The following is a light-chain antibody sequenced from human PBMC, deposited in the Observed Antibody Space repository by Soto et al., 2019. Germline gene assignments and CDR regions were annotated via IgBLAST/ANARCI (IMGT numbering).Light chain of an antibody. CDR1: QSISSY. CDR2: AAS. J-gene: IGKJ1*01. CDR3: LRSYSTPLT. Sequence: DIQMTPSPSSLSASVGDRVTITGRARQSISSYLYWYQQKPGKAPKLLIYAASRLQSGVPPRFSGSGSGTDFTLTISSLQPDDVVTYYCLRSYSTPLTFGQGTKVEIK. V-gene: IGKV1-39*01.